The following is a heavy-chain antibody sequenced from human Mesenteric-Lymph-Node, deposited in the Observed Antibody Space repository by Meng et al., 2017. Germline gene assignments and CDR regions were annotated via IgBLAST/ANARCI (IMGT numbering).Heavy chain of an antibody. D-gene: IGHD4-17*01. Sequence: GGSLRLSCAASGFTFSSYWMSWVRQAPGKGLEWVANIKQDGSEKYYVDSVKGRFTISRDNAKNSLYLQMNSLRAEDTAVYYCARDIPDYGHYYYYGMDVWGQGTTVTVSS. CDR2: IKQDGSEK. J-gene: IGHJ6*02. CDR1: GFTFSSYW. V-gene: IGHV3-7*01. CDR3: ARDIPDYGHYYYYGMDV.